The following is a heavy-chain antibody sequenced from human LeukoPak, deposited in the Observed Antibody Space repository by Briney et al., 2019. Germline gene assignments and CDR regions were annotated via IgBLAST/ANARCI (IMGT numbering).Heavy chain of an antibody. CDR2: IHTSGST. J-gene: IGHJ4*02. Sequence: SETLSLTCTVSGGSISNYHWSWIRQPAGKGLEWIGQIHTSGSTNYNPPLKSRVTMSIDTTVDRVSLTIRSVTAADTAFCYCARRDISSGWSFNYWGQGTLVTVSS. D-gene: IGHD6-19*01. CDR1: GGSISNYH. CDR3: ARRDISSGWSFNY. V-gene: IGHV4-4*07.